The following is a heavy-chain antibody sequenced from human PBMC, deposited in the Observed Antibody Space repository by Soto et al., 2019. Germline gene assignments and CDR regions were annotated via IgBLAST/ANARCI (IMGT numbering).Heavy chain of an antibody. CDR3: AVAGRETYFDY. J-gene: IGHJ4*02. V-gene: IGHV4-59*08. Sequence: QVQLQESGPGLVKPSETLSLTCTVSGGSISSYYWSWIRQPPGKGLEWIGYIYYSGSTNYNPSLKSRVTISVDTSKNHFALKLSSVTAADTAVYYCAVAGRETYFDYWGQGTLVTVSS. CDR1: GGSISSYY. D-gene: IGHD6-19*01. CDR2: IYYSGST.